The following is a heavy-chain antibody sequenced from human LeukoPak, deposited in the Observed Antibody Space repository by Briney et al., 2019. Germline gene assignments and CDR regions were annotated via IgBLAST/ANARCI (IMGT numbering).Heavy chain of an antibody. CDR2: IWFDGSVK. J-gene: IGHJ4*02. D-gene: IGHD3-3*01. Sequence: GGSLRLSCAASGFTFSSYAMSWVRQAPGQGLEWVAAIWFDGSVKHYSDAVKGRLTISRDNSLNTQYLQMNSLRVGDTAIYYCAKDTGVQFLEPAFWGQGTLVTVSS. V-gene: IGHV3-33*06. CDR3: AKDTGVQFLEPAF. CDR1: GFTFSSYA.